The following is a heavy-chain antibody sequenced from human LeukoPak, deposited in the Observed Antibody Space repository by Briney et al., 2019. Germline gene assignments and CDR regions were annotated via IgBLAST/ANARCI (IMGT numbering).Heavy chain of an antibody. CDR3: ARVRSRGLQHFDY. V-gene: IGHV4-30-4*08. Sequence: SQTLSLTCTVSGGSISSGDYYWSWICQPPGKGLEWIGYIYYSGSTYYNPSLKSRVTISVDTSKNQFSLKLSSVTAADTAVYYCARVRSRGLQHFDYWGQGTLVTVSS. J-gene: IGHJ4*02. D-gene: IGHD5-24*01. CDR1: GGSISSGDYY. CDR2: IYYSGST.